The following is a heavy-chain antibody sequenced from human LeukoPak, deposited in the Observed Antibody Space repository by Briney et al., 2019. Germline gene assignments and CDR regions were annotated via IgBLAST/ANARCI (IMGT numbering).Heavy chain of an antibody. CDR1: GGAFSSYA. D-gene: IGHD6-13*01. CDR2: IIPIFGTA. Sequence: ASVKVSCKASGGAFSSYAISWVRQAPGQGLEWMGGIIPIFGTANYAQKFQGRVTITTDTSTSTAYMELRSLRSDDTAVYYCARSYSSSWPDLFDYWGQGTLVTVSS. V-gene: IGHV1-69*05. J-gene: IGHJ4*02. CDR3: ARSYSSSWPDLFDY.